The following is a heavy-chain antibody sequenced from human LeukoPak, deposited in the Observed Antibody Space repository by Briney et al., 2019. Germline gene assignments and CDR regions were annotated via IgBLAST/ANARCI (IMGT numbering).Heavy chain of an antibody. CDR1: GFTFSNAW. CDR3: ANHNRDV. Sequence: GGCLRLSCVASGFTFSNAWMSWVRQAPGKGLEWIARIKSKSEGGTRDYAAPVKGRFTISSDDSENTVYLQMNSLKTEDTAVYYCANHNRDVWGKGTTVTVSS. J-gene: IGHJ6*03. V-gene: IGHV3-15*01. CDR2: IKSKSEGGTR. D-gene: IGHD1-14*01.